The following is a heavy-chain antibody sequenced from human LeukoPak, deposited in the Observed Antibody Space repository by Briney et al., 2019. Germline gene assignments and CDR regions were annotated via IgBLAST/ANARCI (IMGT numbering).Heavy chain of an antibody. V-gene: IGHV4-34*01. CDR1: GGSFSGYY. CDR3: ARGRGIAAAGYNDY. CDR2: INHSGST. D-gene: IGHD6-13*01. J-gene: IGHJ4*02. Sequence: SETLSLTCAVYGGSFSGYYWSWIRQPPGKGLEWIGEINHSGSTNYNPSLKSRVAISVDTSKNQFSLKLSSVTAADTAVYYCARGRGIAAAGYNDYWGQGTLVTVSS.